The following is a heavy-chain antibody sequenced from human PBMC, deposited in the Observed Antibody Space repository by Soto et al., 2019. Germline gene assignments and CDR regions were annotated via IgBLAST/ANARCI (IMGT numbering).Heavy chain of an antibody. Sequence: QVQLVQSGAEVKKPGASVKVSCKASGYIFNTYGISWVRQAPGQGLEWMGWINIYNGNTDYAQEFQGRVTMTTDTSXXTAYMELRSLRSDDTAVYSCARAIAGGYGHTTLDYWGQGTLVTVSS. D-gene: IGHD3-16*01. J-gene: IGHJ4*02. CDR2: INIYNGNT. CDR3: ARAIAGGYGHTTLDY. V-gene: IGHV1-18*01. CDR1: GYIFNTYG.